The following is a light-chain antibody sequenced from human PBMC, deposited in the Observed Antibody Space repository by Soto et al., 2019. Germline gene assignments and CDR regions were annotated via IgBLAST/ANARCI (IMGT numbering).Light chain of an antibody. CDR3: SSYTSSMTNV. CDR1: SSDVGGYNS. V-gene: IGLV2-14*03. J-gene: IGLJ1*01. Sequence: QRALTQPASGTGAHVHGSSISYTKTSSDVGGYNSVSWYQHHPGKAPKLILYDVGDRPSGVSYRFSGSKSGNTASLTISGLQAADEADYFCSSYTSSMTNVFGSGTKVTVL. CDR2: DVG.